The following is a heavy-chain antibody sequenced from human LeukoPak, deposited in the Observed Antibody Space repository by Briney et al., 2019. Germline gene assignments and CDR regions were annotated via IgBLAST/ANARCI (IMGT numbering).Heavy chain of an antibody. V-gene: IGHV3-66*02. J-gene: IGHJ4*02. D-gene: IGHD6-13*01. Sequence: GGSLRLSCAASGFNVSSNYMTWIRQAPGKGLEWVSLIYGADAAYYAGSVRGRFMISRDNLKNTLFLQMNSLRVEDTALYYCVTSTGQQFIPYDYWGQGTHVTVSS. CDR2: IYGADAA. CDR3: VTSTGQQFIPYDY. CDR1: GFNVSSNY.